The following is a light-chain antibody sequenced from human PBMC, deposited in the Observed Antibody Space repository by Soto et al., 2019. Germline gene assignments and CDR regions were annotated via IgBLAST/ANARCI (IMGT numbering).Light chain of an antibody. Sequence: QSVLTQPASVSGSPGQWITIPCTGTSSDVGSYNLVSWYQQHPGKAPKLMIYEGSKRPSGVSNRFSGSKSGNTASLTISGLQAEDEADYYCCSYAGSRVFGGGTKLTVL. J-gene: IGLJ3*02. V-gene: IGLV2-23*01. CDR2: EGS. CDR1: SSDVGSYNL. CDR3: CSYAGSRV.